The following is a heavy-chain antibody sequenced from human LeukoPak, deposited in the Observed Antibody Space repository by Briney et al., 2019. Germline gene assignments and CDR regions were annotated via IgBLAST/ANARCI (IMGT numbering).Heavy chain of an antibody. V-gene: IGHV3-7*01. Sequence: GGSLRLSCAASGFTFSTYWMTWVRQAPGKGLEWVANMKGDGSETHYVDSVKGRFTISRDNAKNSLYLQMNSLRAEDTAVYYCARPAYTAAYDLWGQGTKVTVSS. J-gene: IGHJ3*01. CDR3: ARPAYTAAYDL. CDR1: GFTFSTYW. D-gene: IGHD3-16*01. CDR2: MKGDGSET.